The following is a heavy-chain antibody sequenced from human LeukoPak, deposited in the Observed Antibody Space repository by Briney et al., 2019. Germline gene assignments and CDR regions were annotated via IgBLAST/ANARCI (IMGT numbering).Heavy chain of an antibody. CDR2: INHSGST. D-gene: IGHD6-19*01. V-gene: IGHV4-34*01. CDR3: ARGFGSGCPFDY. J-gene: IGHJ4*02. CDR1: GGPFSGYY. Sequence: PSETLSLTCAVYGGPFSGYYWSWIRQPPGKGLEWIGEINHSGSTNYNPSLKSRVTISVDTSKNQFSLKLSSVTAAGTAVYYCARGFGSGCPFDYWGQGTLVTVSS.